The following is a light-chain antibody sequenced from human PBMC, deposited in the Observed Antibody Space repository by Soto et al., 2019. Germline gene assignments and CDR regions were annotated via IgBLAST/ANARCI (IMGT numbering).Light chain of an antibody. V-gene: IGKV3-15*01. CDR2: GAS. CDR1: QSVSSN. J-gene: IGKJ2*01. Sequence: EIVMTQSPATMSVSPGERATLSCRASQSVSSNLAWYQQKPGQAPRLLIYGASTRATGIPARFSGSGSGTEFTLTISSLQSEHFAVYYCQQYNNWPPYTFGPGTQLELK. CDR3: QQYNNWPPYT.